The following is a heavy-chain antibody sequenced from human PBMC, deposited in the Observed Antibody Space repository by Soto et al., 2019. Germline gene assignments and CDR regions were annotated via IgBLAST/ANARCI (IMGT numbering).Heavy chain of an antibody. J-gene: IGHJ6*02. CDR2: IYYSGST. Sequence: SETLSLTCTVSGGSISSGGYYWSWIRQHPGKGLEWIGYIYYSGSTYYNPSLKSRVTISVDTSKNQFSLKLSSVTAADTAVYYCARDRFDLGARRPIVVVPAATTEYYYYYGMDVWGQGTTVTVSS. V-gene: IGHV4-31*03. D-gene: IGHD2-2*01. CDR3: ARDRFDLGARRPIVVVPAATTEYYYYYGMDV. CDR1: GGSISSGGYY.